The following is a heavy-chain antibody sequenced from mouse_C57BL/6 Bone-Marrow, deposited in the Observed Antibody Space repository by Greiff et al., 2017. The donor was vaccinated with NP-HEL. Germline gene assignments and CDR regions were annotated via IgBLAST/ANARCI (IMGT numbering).Heavy chain of an antibody. CDR2: IHPNSGST. D-gene: IGHD2-3*01. V-gene: IGHV1-64*01. CDR1: GYTFTSYW. J-gene: IGHJ4*01. CDR3: AREGWLLRGYAMDY. Sequence: QVQLQQPGAELVKPGASVKLSCKASGYTFTSYWMHWVKQRPGQGLEWIGMIHPNSGSTNYNEKFKSKATLTVDKSSSTDYMQLSSLTSEDSAVYYCAREGWLLRGYAMDYWGQGTSVTVSS.